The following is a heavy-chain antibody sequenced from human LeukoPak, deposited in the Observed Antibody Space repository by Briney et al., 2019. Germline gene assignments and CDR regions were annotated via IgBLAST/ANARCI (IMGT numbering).Heavy chain of an antibody. CDR1: GLPIGDFA. CDR3: ARESGKFDY. J-gene: IGHJ4*02. V-gene: IGHV3-43*02. Sequence: GGSLRLSCVASGLPIGDFAMHWVRQAPGQGLEWVSLISGDGVSTFFTGSVKGRFSISRDNSKNSLFLEMSSLRTEDTAMYYCARESGKFDYWGQGTLVAVSS. CDR2: ISGDGVST.